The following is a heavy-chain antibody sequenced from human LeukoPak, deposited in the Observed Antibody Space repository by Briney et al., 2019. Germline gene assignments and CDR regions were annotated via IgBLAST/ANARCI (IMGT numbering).Heavy chain of an antibody. CDR1: GYTFASYG. J-gene: IGHJ5*02. CDR2: ISVYSGNT. V-gene: IGHV1-18*01. D-gene: IGHD2-8*01. Sequence: ASVKVPCKASGYTFASYGVSWVRQAPGQGPEWMAWISVYSGNTKYAQKFQDRVTLTADTSTSTVYMELRSLRSDDTAVYYCARDGWSLGPWGQGTLVTVSS. CDR3: ARDGWSLGP.